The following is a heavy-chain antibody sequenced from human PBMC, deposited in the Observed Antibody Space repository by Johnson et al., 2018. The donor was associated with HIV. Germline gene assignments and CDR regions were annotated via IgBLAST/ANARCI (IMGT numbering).Heavy chain of an antibody. CDR3: ARVRRVEQMLDAFDI. Sequence: QVQLVESGGGVVQPGRSLRLSCAASGFTFSSYAMHWVRQAPGKGLEWVAVISYDGSNKYYADSVKGRFTISRDNSKNTLYLQMNSLRPEDTAVYYCARVRRVEQMLDAFDIWGQGTMVTVSS. CDR2: ISYDGSNK. D-gene: IGHD1-26*01. V-gene: IGHV3-30-3*01. CDR1: GFTFSSYA. J-gene: IGHJ3*02.